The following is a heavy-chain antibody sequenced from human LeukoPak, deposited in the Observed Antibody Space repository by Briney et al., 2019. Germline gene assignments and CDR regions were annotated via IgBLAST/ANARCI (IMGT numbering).Heavy chain of an antibody. CDR3: ARVTIAVAGLYFDY. Sequence: GGSLRLSCAASGFTVSSNYMSWVRQAPGKGLEWVSVIYSGGSTYYADSVKGRFTISRDNSKNTLYLQMNSLRAEDTAVYYCARVTIAVAGLYFDYWGQGTLVTVSS. V-gene: IGHV3-53*01. CDR2: IYSGGST. CDR1: GFTVSSNY. D-gene: IGHD6-19*01. J-gene: IGHJ4*02.